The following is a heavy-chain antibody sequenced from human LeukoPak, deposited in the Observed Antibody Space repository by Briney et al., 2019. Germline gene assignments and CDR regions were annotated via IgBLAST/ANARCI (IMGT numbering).Heavy chain of an antibody. D-gene: IGHD5-12*01. CDR1: GYTFTGYY. CDR2: INPNSGGT. V-gene: IGHV1-2*02. J-gene: IGHJ6*03. CDR3: ARDKVVATIDAGAGYHYYYYMDV. Sequence: GASVKVSCKASGYTFTGYYMHWVRQAPGQGLEWMGWINPNSGGTNYAQKFQGRVTMTRDTSISTAYMELSRLRSDDTAVYYCARDKVVATIDAGAGYHYYYYMDVWGKGTTVTVSS.